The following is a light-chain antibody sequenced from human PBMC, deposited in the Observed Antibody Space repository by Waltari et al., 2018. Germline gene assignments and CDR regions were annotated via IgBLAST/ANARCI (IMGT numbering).Light chain of an antibody. CDR1: QSVGRS. Sequence: EIVLMQSPGTLSLSPGERATLSCWASQSVGRSLAWYQQKRGQAHRLLIYGASTRATGVPDRFSGSGSGTDFSLTISRLEPEDFAVYYCQHYVRLPVTFGQGTKVEI. V-gene: IGKV3-20*01. CDR2: GAS. CDR3: QHYVRLPVT. J-gene: IGKJ1*01.